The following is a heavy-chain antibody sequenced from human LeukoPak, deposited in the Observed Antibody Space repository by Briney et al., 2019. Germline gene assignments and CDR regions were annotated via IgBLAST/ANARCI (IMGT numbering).Heavy chain of an antibody. CDR2: ISGSGGST. Sequence: GGSLRLSCAASGFTFSSYAMSWVRQAPGKGLEWVSAISGSGGSTYYADSVKGRFTISRDNSKNTLYLQMNSLRAEDTAVYYCGRAFPPLRTSSAGDLWGQGTLVTVSS. CDR1: GFTFSSYA. D-gene: IGHD3-16*01. J-gene: IGHJ4*02. CDR3: GRAFPPLRTSSAGDL. V-gene: IGHV3-23*01.